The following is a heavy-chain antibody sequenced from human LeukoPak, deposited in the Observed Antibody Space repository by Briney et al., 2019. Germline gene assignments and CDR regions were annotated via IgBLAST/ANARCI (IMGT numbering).Heavy chain of an antibody. V-gene: IGHV3-74*01. Sequence: GGSLRLSCAASGFTFNNYWMHWVRQAPGKGLVWVSRNNSDGSSTTYADSVKGRFTISRDNAKNTLYLQMNSLRAEDTAVYYCANGYSSTYYNALDIRGQGTMVTVSS. J-gene: IGHJ3*02. CDR3: ANGYSSTYYNALDI. CDR1: GFTFNNYW. CDR2: NNSDGSST. D-gene: IGHD6-13*01.